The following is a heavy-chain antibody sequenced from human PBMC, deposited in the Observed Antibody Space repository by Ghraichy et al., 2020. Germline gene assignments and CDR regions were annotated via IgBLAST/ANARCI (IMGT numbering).Heavy chain of an antibody. Sequence: SETLSLTCAVYGGSFSGYYWSWIRQPPGKGLEWIGEINHSGSTNYNPSLKSRVTISVDTSKNQFSLKLSSVTAADTAVYYCARGLWGRISRYQYCSSTSCYTGYYYMDVWGKGTTVTVSS. J-gene: IGHJ6*03. CDR3: ARGLWGRISRYQYCSSTSCYTGYYYMDV. CDR2: INHSGST. D-gene: IGHD2-2*02. V-gene: IGHV4-34*01. CDR1: GGSFSGYY.